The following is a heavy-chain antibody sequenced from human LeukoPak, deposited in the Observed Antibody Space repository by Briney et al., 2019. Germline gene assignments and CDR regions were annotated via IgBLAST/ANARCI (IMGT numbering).Heavy chain of an antibody. CDR1: GFTFSSYW. V-gene: IGHV3-74*01. CDR2: INLEGSST. J-gene: IGHJ4*02. Sequence: GGSLRLSCTISGFTFSSYWMHWVRQAPGKGLVWVSRINLEGSSTNYADSVKGRFTISRDNAKNTLYLQMSSLRAEDTALYYCARDPIGYSYIDYWGQGTLVTVSS. CDR3: ARDPIGYSYIDY. D-gene: IGHD5-18*01.